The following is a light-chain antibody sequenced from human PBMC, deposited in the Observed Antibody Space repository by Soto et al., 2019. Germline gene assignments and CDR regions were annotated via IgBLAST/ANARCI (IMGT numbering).Light chain of an antibody. CDR2: LNSDGSH. Sequence: QSALTQSPSASASLGASVKLTCTLSSGHSTYAIAWHQQQPEKGPRYLMKLNSDGSHSKGDGIPDRFSGSTSGAERYLTISSLQSEDEADYYCQTWGAGISVVFGGGTKLTVL. V-gene: IGLV4-69*01. J-gene: IGLJ2*01. CDR1: SGHSTYA. CDR3: QTWGAGISVV.